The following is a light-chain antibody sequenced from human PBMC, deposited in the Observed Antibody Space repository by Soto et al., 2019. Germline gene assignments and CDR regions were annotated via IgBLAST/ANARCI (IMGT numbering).Light chain of an antibody. V-gene: IGKV3-20*01. J-gene: IGKJ1*01. Sequence: IVLTQSPASLSLSPVARATLSSRASQSVSSYLAWYQQTPGQDPRLLIYGASNRATGTPDRFSGSGSGTDFTLTISRLEPEDFAVYYCQQYGSSGTVGKGTKVDI. CDR3: QQYGSSGT. CDR1: QSVSSY. CDR2: GAS.